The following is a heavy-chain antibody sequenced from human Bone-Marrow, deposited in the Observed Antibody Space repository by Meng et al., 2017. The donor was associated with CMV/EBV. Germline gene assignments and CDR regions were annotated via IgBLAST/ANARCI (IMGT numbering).Heavy chain of an antibody. V-gene: IGHV1-69*05. D-gene: IGHD5-12*01. CDR2: IIPIFGTA. CDR1: GGTFSSYA. CDR3: ARTSGYEPGRLDP. J-gene: IGHJ5*02. Sequence: SVKVSCKASGGTFSSYAISWVRQAPGQGLEWMGGIIPIFGTANYAQKFQGRVTITTDESTSTAYMELSSLRSDDTAVYYCARTSGYEPGRLDPWGPGTMVTVSS.